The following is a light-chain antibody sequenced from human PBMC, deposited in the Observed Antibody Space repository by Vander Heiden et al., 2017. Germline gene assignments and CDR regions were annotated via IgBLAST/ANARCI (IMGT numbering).Light chain of an antibody. CDR1: QSIDRW. CDR3: QQHNSYPRT. CDR2: KAS. V-gene: IGKV1-5*03. Sequence: DVQMTQSPSTLSASVGDRVTITCRTSQSIDRWLAWYQQKPGKAPNLLIYKASTLKSGVPSRFSGSGSETDFTLTITTLQPDDFATYYCQQHNSYPRTFGQGTKVEI. J-gene: IGKJ1*01.